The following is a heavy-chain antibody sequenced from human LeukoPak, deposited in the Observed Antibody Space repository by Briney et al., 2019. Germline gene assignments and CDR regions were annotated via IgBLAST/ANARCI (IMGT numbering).Heavy chain of an antibody. CDR3: ARGYDILTGYYNGQDY. V-gene: IGHV1-2*02. CDR1: GYTFTGYY. D-gene: IGHD3-9*01. CDR2: INPNSGGT. J-gene: IGHJ4*02. Sequence: ASVKVSCKASGYTFTGYYMHWVRQAPGQGLEWMGWINPNSGGTNYAQKFQGRVTMTRDTSISTAYMELSRLRSDDTAVYYCARGYDILTGYYNGQDYWGQGTLVTASS.